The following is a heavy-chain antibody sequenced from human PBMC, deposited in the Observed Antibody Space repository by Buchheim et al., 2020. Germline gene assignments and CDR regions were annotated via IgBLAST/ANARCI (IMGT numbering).Heavy chain of an antibody. J-gene: IGHJ5*02. Sequence: QLQLQESGPGLVKPSETLSLTCTVSGGSISSSSYYWGWIRQPPGKGLEWIGSIYYSGSTYYNPSLKSRVTISVDTSKNQFSLKLSPVTAADTAVYYCARDQGGSSSWYGGNWFDPWGQGTL. CDR1: GGSISSSSYY. CDR2: IYYSGST. V-gene: IGHV4-39*07. CDR3: ARDQGGSSSWYGGNWFDP. D-gene: IGHD6-13*01.